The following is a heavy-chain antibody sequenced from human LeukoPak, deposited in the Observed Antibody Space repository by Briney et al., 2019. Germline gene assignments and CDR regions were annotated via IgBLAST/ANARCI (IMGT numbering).Heavy chain of an antibody. CDR3: ARVKGSGWYRLKGAFDI. CDR2: MNPNSGNT. Sequence: GASVKVSCKASGYTFTSYDINWVRQATGQGFEWMGWMNPNSGNTGYAQKFQGRVTMTRNTSIRTAYMELSSLRSEDTAVYYCARVKGSGWYRLKGAFDIWGQGTMVTVSS. J-gene: IGHJ3*02. CDR1: GYTFTSYD. D-gene: IGHD6-19*01. V-gene: IGHV1-8*01.